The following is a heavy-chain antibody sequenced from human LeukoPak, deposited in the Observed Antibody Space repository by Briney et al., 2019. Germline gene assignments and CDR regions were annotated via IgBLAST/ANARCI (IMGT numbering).Heavy chain of an antibody. D-gene: IGHD2/OR15-2a*01. CDR3: GSGCNVYY. Sequence: GGSLRLSCAASGFTFSSYWMSWVRQAPGKGLEWVANTKQDGSEKHYVDSVKGRFTISRENAKNSLYLQMNSLRAEATAVYYCGSGCNVYYGGERTLVTVSS. CDR1: GFTFSSYW. J-gene: IGHJ4*02. CDR2: TKQDGSEK. V-gene: IGHV3-7*01.